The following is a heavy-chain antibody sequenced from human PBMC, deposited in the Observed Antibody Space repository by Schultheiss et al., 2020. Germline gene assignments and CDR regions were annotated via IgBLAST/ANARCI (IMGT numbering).Heavy chain of an antibody. D-gene: IGHD4-23*01. J-gene: IGHJ3*02. Sequence: SQTLSLTCSVSGGSLDSGSYYWGWIRQSPGKGLEWIGYIYYSGSTNYNPSLKSRVTISVDTSKNQFSLKLSSVTAADTAVYYCARDIEDGGNPNDAFDIWGQGTMVTVSS. CDR2: IYYSGST. CDR1: GGSLDSGSYY. CDR3: ARDIEDGGNPNDAFDI. V-gene: IGHV4-61*01.